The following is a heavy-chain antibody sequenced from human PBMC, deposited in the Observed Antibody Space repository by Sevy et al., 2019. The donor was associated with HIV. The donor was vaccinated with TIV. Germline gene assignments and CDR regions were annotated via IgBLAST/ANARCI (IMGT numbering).Heavy chain of an antibody. CDR3: AKAPYYYGSGSYPDY. D-gene: IGHD3-10*01. Sequence: GGSLRLSCAASGFTFSSYAISWVRQAPGKGLEWVSSISGSGGATYYADSVKGRFTISRDNSKNTLYLQMNSLRAEDTAIYYCAKAPYYYGSGSYPDYWGQGTLVTVSS. J-gene: IGHJ4*02. CDR1: GFTFSSYA. V-gene: IGHV3-23*01. CDR2: ISGSGGAT.